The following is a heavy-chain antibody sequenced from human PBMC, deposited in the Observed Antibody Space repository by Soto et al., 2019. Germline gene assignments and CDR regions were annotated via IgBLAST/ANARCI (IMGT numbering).Heavy chain of an antibody. J-gene: IGHJ4*02. D-gene: IGHD6-13*01. V-gene: IGHV3-73*02. Sequence: EVQLVESGGGLVQPGGSLKLSCAASGFTFSGSAMHWVRQASGKGLEWVGRIRSKANSYATAYAASVKGRFTISRDDSKNTAYLQMDSLRVEDTAVYYCARGIAYSAQDYWGQGTLVTVSS. CDR2: IRSKANSYAT. CDR3: ARGIAYSAQDY. CDR1: GFTFSGSA.